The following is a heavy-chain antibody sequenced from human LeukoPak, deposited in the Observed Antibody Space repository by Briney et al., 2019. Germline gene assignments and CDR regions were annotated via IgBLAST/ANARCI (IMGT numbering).Heavy chain of an antibody. CDR3: ARPIYYYYYGMDV. CDR1: GYTFTGYY. Sequence: ASVKVSCKASGYTFTGYYMHWVRQPPGQGLEWMGWINPNSGGTNYAQKFQGRVTMTRDTSISTAYMELSRLRADDTAVYYCARPIYYYYYGMDVWGQGTTVTVSS. CDR2: INPNSGGT. J-gene: IGHJ6*02. V-gene: IGHV1-2*02.